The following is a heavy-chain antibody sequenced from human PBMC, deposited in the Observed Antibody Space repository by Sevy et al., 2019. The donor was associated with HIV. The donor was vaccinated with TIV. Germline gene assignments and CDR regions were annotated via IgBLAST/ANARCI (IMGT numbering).Heavy chain of an antibody. CDR2: ISYDGSNK. J-gene: IGHJ4*02. V-gene: IGHV3-33*01. CDR1: GFTFRTYG. CDR3: ARESGSGWYIDH. D-gene: IGHD6-19*01. Sequence: GGSLRLSCAASGFTFRTYGMHWVRQAPGKGLEWVAVISYDGSNKYYGDSVKGRFTISRDDSKNTLYLQMNSLRAEDTAVYYCARESGSGWYIDHWGQGALVTVSS.